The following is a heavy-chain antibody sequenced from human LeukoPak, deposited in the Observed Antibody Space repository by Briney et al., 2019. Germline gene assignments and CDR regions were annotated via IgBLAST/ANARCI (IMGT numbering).Heavy chain of an antibody. CDR3: ARDSSSWYNWFDP. D-gene: IGHD6-13*01. CDR2: INPSGGST. Sequence: ASVKVSCKASGYTFTSYYMHWVRQAPGQGLEWMGIINPSGGSTSYAQKFQGRVTITADESTSTAYMELSSLRSEDTAVYYCARDSSSWYNWFDPWGQGTLVTVSS. J-gene: IGHJ5*02. V-gene: IGHV1-46*01. CDR1: GYTFTSYY.